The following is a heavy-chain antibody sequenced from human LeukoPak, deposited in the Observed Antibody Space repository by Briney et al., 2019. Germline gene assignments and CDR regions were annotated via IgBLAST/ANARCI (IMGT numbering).Heavy chain of an antibody. CDR2: ISSSSSYI. D-gene: IGHD6-13*01. Sequence: PGGSLRLSCAASGFTFSSYSMNLVRQAPGKGLEWVSSISSSSSYIYYADSVKGRFNISRDNAKNSLYVQMNSLRAEDTAVYYCATGYSSSWSFDYWGQGTLVTVSS. J-gene: IGHJ4*02. V-gene: IGHV3-21*01. CDR3: ATGYSSSWSFDY. CDR1: GFTFSSYS.